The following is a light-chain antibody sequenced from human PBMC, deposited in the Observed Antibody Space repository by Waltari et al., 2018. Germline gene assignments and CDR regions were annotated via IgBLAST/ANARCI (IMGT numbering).Light chain of an antibody. V-gene: IGKV3-20*01. J-gene: IGKJ4*01. CDR2: GAS. Sequence: VILTQSPATLSLSPGDRATLSCRASQSVSSYLAWYQQKPGQAPRLLIYGASSRATGIPDRFSGSGSGTEFILTISSLEPEDFAVYYCQKYSSTPLTFGGGTKVEIK. CDR3: QKYSSTPLT. CDR1: QSVSSY.